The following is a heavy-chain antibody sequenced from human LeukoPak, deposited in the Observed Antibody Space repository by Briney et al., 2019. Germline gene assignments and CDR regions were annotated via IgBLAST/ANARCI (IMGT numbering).Heavy chain of an antibody. J-gene: IGHJ4*02. CDR3: AREPTPARLDY. V-gene: IGHV4-34*01. D-gene: IGHD1-14*01. CDR1: GGSFSGYY. CDR2: INHSGST. Sequence: SETLSLTCAVYGGSFSGYYWSWIRQPPGKGLEWIGEINHSGSTNYNPSLKSRVTISVDTSKNQFSLKLSSVTAADTAVYYCAREPTPARLDYWGQGTLVTVSS.